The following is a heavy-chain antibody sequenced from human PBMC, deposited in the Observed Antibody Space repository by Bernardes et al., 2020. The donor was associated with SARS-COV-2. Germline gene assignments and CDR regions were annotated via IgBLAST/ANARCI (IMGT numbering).Heavy chain of an antibody. J-gene: IGHJ5*01. D-gene: IGHD3-3*01. V-gene: IGHV3-23*01. CDR2: ISSRSDGA. CDR1: GFTFSSYS. Sequence: GGSLRLSCVASGFTFSSYSMSWVRQAPGKGLECVAGISSRSDGADYADSLKGRFTISRDNSKNTLYLQMNSLRAEDTAVYYCAKEREDTFWSGLDSWGQGTLVTVSS. CDR3: AKEREDTFWSGLDS.